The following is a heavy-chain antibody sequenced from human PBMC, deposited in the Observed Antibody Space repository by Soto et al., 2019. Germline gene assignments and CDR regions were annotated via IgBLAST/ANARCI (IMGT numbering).Heavy chain of an antibody. V-gene: IGHV3-30*18. D-gene: IGHD3-3*01. J-gene: IGHJ4*02. Sequence: GGSLRLSCAASGFTFSSYGMHWVRQAPGKGLEWVAVISYDGSNKYYADSVKGRFTISRDNSKNTLYLQMNSLRAEDTAVYYCAKRGHDFWSGYLDYWGQGTLVTVSS. CDR2: ISYDGSNK. CDR1: GFTFSSYG. CDR3: AKRGHDFWSGYLDY.